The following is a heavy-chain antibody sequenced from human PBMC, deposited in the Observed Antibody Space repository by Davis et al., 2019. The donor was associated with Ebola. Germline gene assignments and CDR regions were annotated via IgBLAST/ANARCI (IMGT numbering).Heavy chain of an antibody. J-gene: IGHJ4*02. V-gene: IGHV3-23*01. Sequence: GGSLRLSCEASGFIFNDFGMTWVRQVPGKGLEWVSTISRSGGSTYYADSVKGRFTISRDNSKNIVFLQMNSLRVDDTAAYYCAKELRWLVDYWGQGTLVTVSS. CDR3: AKELRWLVDY. CDR2: ISRSGGST. CDR1: GFIFNDFG. D-gene: IGHD6-19*01.